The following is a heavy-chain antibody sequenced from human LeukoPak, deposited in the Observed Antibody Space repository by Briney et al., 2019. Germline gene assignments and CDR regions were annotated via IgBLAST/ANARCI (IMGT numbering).Heavy chain of an antibody. CDR1: GGSFSGYY. Sequence: NSSETLSLTCAVYGGSFSGYYWSWIRQPPGKGLEWIGEINHSGSTNYNPSLKSRVTISVDTSKNQFSLKLSSVTAADTAVYYCARYVSTGLDYWGQGTLVTVSS. CDR2: INHSGST. J-gene: IGHJ4*02. CDR3: ARYVSTGLDY. V-gene: IGHV4-34*01. D-gene: IGHD2-2*01.